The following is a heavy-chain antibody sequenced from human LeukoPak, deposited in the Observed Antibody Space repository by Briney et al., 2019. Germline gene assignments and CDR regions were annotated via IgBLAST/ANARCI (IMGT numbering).Heavy chain of an antibody. V-gene: IGHV4-30-2*01. CDR1: GGSISSGGYS. D-gene: IGHD6-13*01. Sequence: SETLSLTCAVSGGSISSGGYSWSWIRQPPGKGLEWIGYIYHSGSTYYNPSLKSRVTISVDRSKNQFSLKLSSVTAADTAVYYCARDSGIAAAGTGGTFDYWGQGTLVTASP. CDR2: IYHSGST. J-gene: IGHJ4*02. CDR3: ARDSGIAAAGTGGTFDY.